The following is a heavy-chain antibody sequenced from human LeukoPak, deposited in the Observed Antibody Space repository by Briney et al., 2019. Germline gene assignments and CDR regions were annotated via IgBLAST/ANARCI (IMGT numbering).Heavy chain of an antibody. D-gene: IGHD3-10*01. V-gene: IGHV5-51*01. CDR1: GYSFTNYW. Sequence: GESLKISCKGSGYSFTNYWIAWVRQMPGKGLEWMGIIYPGDSDTRYSPSFQGQVTVSADKSIGTAYLQWRSLKASDSAIYYCAKPSYGSGTFYLGMDVWGQGTSVTVSS. J-gene: IGHJ6*02. CDR3: AKPSYGSGTFYLGMDV. CDR2: IYPGDSDT.